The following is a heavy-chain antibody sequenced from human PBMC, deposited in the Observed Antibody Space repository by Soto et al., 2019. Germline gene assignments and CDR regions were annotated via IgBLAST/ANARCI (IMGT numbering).Heavy chain of an antibody. CDR1: GFTVSSNY. CDR2: IYSGGST. J-gene: IGHJ6*03. Sequence: GGSLRLSCAASGFTVSSNYMSWVRQAPGKGLEWVSVIYSGGSTYYADSVKGRFTISRDNSKNTLYLQMNSLRAEDTAVYYCVSQGFGPYYYYSTDVWGKGTKVTVSS. CDR3: VSQGFGPYYYYSTDV. V-gene: IGHV3-66*04. D-gene: IGHD3-10*01.